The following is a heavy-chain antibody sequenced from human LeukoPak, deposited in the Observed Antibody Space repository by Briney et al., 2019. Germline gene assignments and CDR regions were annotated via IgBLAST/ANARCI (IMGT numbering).Heavy chain of an antibody. CDR3: ARNRPVYGGVDY. CDR1: GYTFTSYY. CDR2: INPSGGST. J-gene: IGHJ4*02. Sequence: ASVKVSCKASGYTFTSYYMHWVRQAPGQGLEWMGIINPSGGSTSYAQKSQGRVTMTRDTSTSTVYMELSSLRSEDTAVYYCARNRPVYGGVDYWGQGTLVTVSS. D-gene: IGHD4-23*01. V-gene: IGHV1-46*01.